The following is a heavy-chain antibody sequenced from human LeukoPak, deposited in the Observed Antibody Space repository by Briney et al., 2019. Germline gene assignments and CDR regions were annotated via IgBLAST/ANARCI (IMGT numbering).Heavy chain of an antibody. V-gene: IGHV3-30*02. J-gene: IGHJ5*02. D-gene: IGHD6-13*01. CDR1: GFTFSSYG. Sequence: PGGSLRLSCAASGFTFSSYGMHWVRQAPGKGLEWVAFIRYDGSNKYYADSVKGRFTISRDNSKNTLYLQMNSLRAEDTAVYYCAKDPAAHGYNWFDPWGQGTLVTVSS. CDR2: IRYDGSNK. CDR3: AKDPAAHGYNWFDP.